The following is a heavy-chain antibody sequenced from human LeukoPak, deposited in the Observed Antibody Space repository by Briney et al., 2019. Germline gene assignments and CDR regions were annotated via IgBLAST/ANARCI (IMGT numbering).Heavy chain of an antibody. J-gene: IGHJ4*02. V-gene: IGHV4-59*01. CDR3: ARDIGYYDSSGYYDY. D-gene: IGHD3-22*01. CDR1: GGSISSYY. Sequence: SETLSLTCTVSGGSISSYYWSWIRQPPGKGLEWIGYIYYSGSTNYNPSLRSRVTISVDTSKNQFSLKLSSVTAADTAVYYCARDIGYYDSSGYYDYWGQGTLVTVSS. CDR2: IYYSGST.